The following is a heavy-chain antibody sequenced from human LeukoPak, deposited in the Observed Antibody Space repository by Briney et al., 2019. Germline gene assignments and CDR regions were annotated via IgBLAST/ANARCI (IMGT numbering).Heavy chain of an antibody. D-gene: IGHD2-15*01. J-gene: IGHJ6*02. CDR3: ARDGAGYCSGGSCYHYYYYYGMDV. CDR1: GYSISSGYY. Sequence: PSETLSLTCTVSGYSISSGYYWGWIQQPPGKGLEWIGSIYHSGSTYYNPSLKSRVTISVDTSKNQFSLKLSSATAADTAVYYCARDGAGYCSGGSCYHYYYYYGMDVWGQGTTVTVSS. CDR2: IYHSGST. V-gene: IGHV4-38-2*02.